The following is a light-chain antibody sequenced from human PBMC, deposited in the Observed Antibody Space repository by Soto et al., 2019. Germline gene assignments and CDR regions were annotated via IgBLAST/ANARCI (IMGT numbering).Light chain of an antibody. J-gene: IGLJ2*01. CDR2: EVR. CDR1: SSDVGGNDY. CDR3: SSYTTNNILL. V-gene: IGLV2-14*01. Sequence: QSGLTQPASVSGSPGQSISISCTGTSSDVGGNDYVSWYQQYPGKAPKLIISEVRNRPSGVSSRFSGSKSGNTASLTISGLQGEDEADYYCSSYTTNNILLFGGGTKLTVL.